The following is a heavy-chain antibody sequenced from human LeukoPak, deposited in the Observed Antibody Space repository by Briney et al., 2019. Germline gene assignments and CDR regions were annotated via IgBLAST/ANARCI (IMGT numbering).Heavy chain of an antibody. J-gene: IGHJ3*02. CDR1: GYTFTSYD. Sequence: ASVKVSCKASGYTFTSYDISWVRQAPGQGLEWMRWINPNSGGTNYAQKFQGRVTMTRDTSISTAYMELSRLRSDDTAVYYCARVLRDGYNYDAFDIWGQGTMVTVSS. CDR2: INPNSGGT. V-gene: IGHV1-2*02. CDR3: ARVLRDGYNYDAFDI. D-gene: IGHD5-24*01.